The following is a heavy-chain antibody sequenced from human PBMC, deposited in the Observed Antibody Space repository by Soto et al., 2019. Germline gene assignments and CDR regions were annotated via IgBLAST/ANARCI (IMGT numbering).Heavy chain of an antibody. CDR3: THRDDPYYYGSGAFDP. V-gene: IGHV2-5*02. CDR1: GFSLSTSGVG. CDR2: IYWDDDK. D-gene: IGHD3-10*01. J-gene: IGHJ5*02. Sequence: QITLKESGPPLVKPTQTLTLTCTFSGFSLSTSGVGVGWIRQPPGKALEWLALIYWDDDKRYSPSLKSRLTNAKNPRQNQVVLTMANMDPVATASFSCTHRDDPYYYGSGAFDPWGQGSLVTVSS.